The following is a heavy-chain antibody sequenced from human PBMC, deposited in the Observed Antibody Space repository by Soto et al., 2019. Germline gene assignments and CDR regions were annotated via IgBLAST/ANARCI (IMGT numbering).Heavy chain of an antibody. CDR1: GFTFSSYG. Sequence: QVQLVESGGGVVQPGRSLRLSCAASGFTFSSYGMHWVRQAPGKGLEWVAVIWYDGSNKYYADSVKGRFTISRDNSKNTLYLQMNSLRAEDTAVYYCARAVSIADNTDYYYGMDVWGQGTTVTVSS. CDR3: ARAVSIADNTDYYYGMDV. V-gene: IGHV3-33*01. D-gene: IGHD6-6*01. J-gene: IGHJ6*02. CDR2: IWYDGSNK.